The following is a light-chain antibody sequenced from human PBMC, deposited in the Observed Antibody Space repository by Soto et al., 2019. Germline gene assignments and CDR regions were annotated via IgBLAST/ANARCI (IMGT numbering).Light chain of an antibody. V-gene: IGLV2-14*03. Sequence: QSALTQPASVSGTPGQWITLSCAGTINDIGSYNYVSWFQHHPGTAPQLIIYDVTQRPSVISTRFSASKSGNTASLTSSGLQAEDDAVYYGSSYKFSSTPKVFGAGTKLTVL. CDR2: DVT. CDR1: INDIGSYNY. CDR3: SSYKFSSTPKV. J-gene: IGLJ2*01.